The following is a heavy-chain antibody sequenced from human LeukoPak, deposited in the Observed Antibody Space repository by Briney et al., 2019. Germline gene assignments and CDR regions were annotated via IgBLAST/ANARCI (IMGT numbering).Heavy chain of an antibody. J-gene: IGHJ4*02. CDR2: INHSGST. CDR3: ARRFHYYDNSGYSTYYFDY. CDR1: GGSFSGYY. V-gene: IGHV4-34*01. D-gene: IGHD3-22*01. Sequence: PSETLSLTCAVYGGSFSGYYWSWIRQPPGKGLEWIGEINHSGSTNYNPSLKSRVTISVDTSKNQFSLKLSSVTAADTAVYFCARRFHYYDNSGYSTYYFDYWGQGTLVTVSS.